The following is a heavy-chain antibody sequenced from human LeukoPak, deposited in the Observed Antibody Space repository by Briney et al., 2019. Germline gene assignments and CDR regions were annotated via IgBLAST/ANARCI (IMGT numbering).Heavy chain of an antibody. D-gene: IGHD1-7*01. CDR3: ARGNYVDWFDP. CDR1: GGSFSNHY. CDR2: IYHTGST. J-gene: IGHJ5*02. V-gene: IGHV4-59*11. Sequence: PSETLSLTCTVSGGSFSNHYWSWIRQSPGKGLEWIGYIYHTGSTNYNPSLKSRVTISVDTSKNQFSLKLSSVTAADTAVYYCARGNYVDWFDPWGQGTQVTVSS.